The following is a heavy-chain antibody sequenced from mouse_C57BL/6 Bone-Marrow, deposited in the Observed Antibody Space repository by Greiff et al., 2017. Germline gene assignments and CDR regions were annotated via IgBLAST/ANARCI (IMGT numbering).Heavy chain of an antibody. CDR2: IDPENGDT. CDR3: TAVYYCNCEFAY. J-gene: IGHJ3*01. Sequence: DVQLQESGAELVRPGASVKLSCTASGFNIKDYYMHWVKQRPEQGLEWIGWIDPENGDTEYASKFKGKATITADTSSNTAYLQRSSLTYEDTAVYYGTAVYYCNCEFAYWGRGTLVTVAA. CDR1: GFNIKDYY. V-gene: IGHV14-4*01. D-gene: IGHD2-1*01.